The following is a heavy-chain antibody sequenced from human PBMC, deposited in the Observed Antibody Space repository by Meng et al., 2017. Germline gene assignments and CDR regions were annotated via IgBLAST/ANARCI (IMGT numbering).Heavy chain of an antibody. Sequence: ASVKVSCKASGYTFTGYYMHWVRQAPGQGLEWMGWINPNSGGTNYAQKFQGRVTMTRDTSISTAYMELSSLRSDDTAVYYCAREIGGAGYHWGQGTLVTVSS. CDR3: AREIGGAGYH. V-gene: IGHV1-2*02. CDR2: INPNSGGT. CDR1: GYTFTGYY. D-gene: IGHD5-12*01. J-gene: IGHJ4*02.